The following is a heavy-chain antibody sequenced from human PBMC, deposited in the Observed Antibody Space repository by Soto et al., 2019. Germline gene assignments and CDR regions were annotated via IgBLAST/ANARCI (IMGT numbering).Heavy chain of an antibody. CDR2: IYFTGAT. D-gene: IGHD2-21*02. J-gene: IGHJ4*02. Sequence: QVQLQESGPGLVKPSQTLSLTCSVSGGSISSGTSYWTWIRQHPGEGLEWIGHIYFTGATYSNPSLRSRLTTSVDTSKNQFSLKLTSVTAADAATYYCATIPRRGYSYGIDYWGQGTLVTVSS. V-gene: IGHV4-31*03. CDR1: GGSISSGTSY. CDR3: ATIPRRGYSYGIDY.